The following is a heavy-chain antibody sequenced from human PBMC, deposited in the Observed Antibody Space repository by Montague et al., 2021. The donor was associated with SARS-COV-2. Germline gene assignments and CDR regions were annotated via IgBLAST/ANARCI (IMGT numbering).Heavy chain of an antibody. D-gene: IGHD1-26*01. Sequence: SLRLSCAASGFIFDDYAMHWVRQAPGKGLEWVSGITWKSGRIAYADSVKGRFTVSRDNAKNSLYLQMNSPRAEDTALYYCAKDARKWELLPSYWYFDLWGRGTLVTVSS. CDR1: GFIFDDYA. CDR2: ITWKSGRI. V-gene: IGHV3-9*01. J-gene: IGHJ2*01. CDR3: AKDARKWELLPSYWYFDL.